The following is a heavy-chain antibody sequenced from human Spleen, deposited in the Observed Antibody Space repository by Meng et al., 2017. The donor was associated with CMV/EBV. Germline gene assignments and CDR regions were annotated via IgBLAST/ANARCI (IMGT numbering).Heavy chain of an antibody. CDR2: IYHSGAT. CDR1: GDSISSNYY. D-gene: IGHD1-1*01. J-gene: IGHJ6*02. Sequence: SETLSLTCSVSGDSISSNYYWAWIRQPPGKGLEWIGNIYHSGATYYNPSLRGRVTTSVDTSKNHFSLNLKSVIAADTALYYCARDTTYYGLDVWGQGTTVTVSS. CDR3: ARDTTYYGLDV. V-gene: IGHV4-38-2*02.